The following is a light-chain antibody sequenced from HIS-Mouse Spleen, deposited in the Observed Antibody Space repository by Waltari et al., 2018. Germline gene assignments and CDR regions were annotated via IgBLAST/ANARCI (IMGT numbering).Light chain of an antibody. Sequence: QSALTQPASVSGSPGQSITISCTGTSSDVGGYNYVSWSQQHPGKAPKLMIYEVSNRPSGVSNRFSGSKSGNTASLTISGLQAEDEADYYCSSYTSSSTLEGVFGTGTKVTVL. CDR1: SSDVGGYNY. CDR2: EVS. CDR3: SSYTSSSTLEGV. V-gene: IGLV2-14*01. J-gene: IGLJ1*01.